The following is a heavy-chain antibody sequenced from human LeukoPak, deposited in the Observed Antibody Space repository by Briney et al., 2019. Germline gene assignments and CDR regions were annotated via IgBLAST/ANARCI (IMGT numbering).Heavy chain of an antibody. Sequence: GGSLRLSCSGSGFTFSTYTMHWVRQAPGKGLEYVSSINTDGGNTYYADSVKGRFTISRDNSKNTLYPQMSSLSAEDTAVYYCSRRLPFDYWGQGTLVTVSS. J-gene: IGHJ4*02. CDR2: INTDGGNT. V-gene: IGHV3-64D*06. CDR1: GFTFSTYT. CDR3: SRRLPFDY. D-gene: IGHD2-15*01.